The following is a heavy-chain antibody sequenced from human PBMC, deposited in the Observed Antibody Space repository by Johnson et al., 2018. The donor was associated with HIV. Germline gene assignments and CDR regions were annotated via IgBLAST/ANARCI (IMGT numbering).Heavy chain of an antibody. D-gene: IGHD3-22*01. CDR1: GLSFSNHA. V-gene: IGHV3-30*09. Sequence: QVQLVESGGGVVQPGRSLRLSCVVSGLSFSNHAIYWVRQAPGKGLRWVPILLHDANGQHYADSVKGRFAISRDNSKNTLYLQMNSLRAEDTALYYCAREYLPTYYYDSSGYAFDIWGQGTMVTVSS. J-gene: IGHJ3*02. CDR3: AREYLPTYYYDSSGYAFDI. CDR2: LLHDANGQ.